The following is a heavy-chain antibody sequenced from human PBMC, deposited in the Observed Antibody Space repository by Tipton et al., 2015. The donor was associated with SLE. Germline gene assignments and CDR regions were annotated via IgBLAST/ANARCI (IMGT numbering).Heavy chain of an antibody. CDR1: GGSISSYY. Sequence: GLVKPSETLSLSCTVSGGSISSYYWDWIRQPPGKGLEWIGYIYYSGSTNYNPSLKSRVTISVDTSKNQFSLKLSSVTAADTAVYYCARQGTRGSGSYSYFDYWGQGTLVTVSS. V-gene: IGHV4-59*08. CDR3: ARQGTRGSGSYSYFDY. CDR2: IYYSGST. D-gene: IGHD3-10*01. J-gene: IGHJ4*02.